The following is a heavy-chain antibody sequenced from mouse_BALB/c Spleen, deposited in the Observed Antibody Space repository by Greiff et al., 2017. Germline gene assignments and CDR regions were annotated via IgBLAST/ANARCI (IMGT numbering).Heavy chain of an antibody. J-gene: IGHJ2*01. Sequence: EVKVVESGGGLVKPGGSLKLSCAASGFTFSSYTMSWVRQTPEKRLEWVATISSGGSYTDYPDSVKGRFTISRDNAKNTLYLQMSSLKSEDTAMYYCTRDYYGSSYYFDYWGQGTTLTVSS. CDR2: ISSGGSYT. CDR1: GFTFSSYT. D-gene: IGHD1-1*01. V-gene: IGHV5-6-4*01. CDR3: TRDYYGSSYYFDY.